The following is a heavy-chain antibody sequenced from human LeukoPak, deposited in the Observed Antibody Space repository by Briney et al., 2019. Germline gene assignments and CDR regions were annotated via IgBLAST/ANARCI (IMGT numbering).Heavy chain of an antibody. D-gene: IGHD2-2*01. J-gene: IGHJ4*02. Sequence: ASVEVSCKASGGTFSSYAISWVRQAPGQGLEWMGGIIPIFGTANYAQKFQGRVTITTDESTSTAYMELSSLRSEDTAVYYCARDSVPAAGFDYWGQGTLVTVSS. V-gene: IGHV1-69*05. CDR1: GGTFSSYA. CDR2: IIPIFGTA. CDR3: ARDSVPAAGFDY.